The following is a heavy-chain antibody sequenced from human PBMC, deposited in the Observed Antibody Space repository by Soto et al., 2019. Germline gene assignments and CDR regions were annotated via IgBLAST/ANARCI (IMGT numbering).Heavy chain of an antibody. CDR2: ISWNSGSI. Sequence: EVQLVESGGGLVQPGRSLRLSCAAYGFTFDDYAMHWVRQAPGKGLEWVSGISWNSGSIGYADSVKGRFTISRDNAKNSLYLQMNSLRAEDTALYYCAKDGERGFDYWGQGTLVTVSS. D-gene: IGHD3-10*01. CDR3: AKDGERGFDY. CDR1: GFTFDDYA. J-gene: IGHJ4*02. V-gene: IGHV3-9*01.